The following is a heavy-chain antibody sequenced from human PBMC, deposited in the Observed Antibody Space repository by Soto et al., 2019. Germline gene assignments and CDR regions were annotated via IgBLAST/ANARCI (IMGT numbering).Heavy chain of an antibody. D-gene: IGHD2-8*01. CDR1: GFTFSSYW. Sequence: GGSLRLSCAASGFTFSSYWMSWVRQAPGKGLEWVANIKQDGSEKDYVDSVKGRFTISRDNAKNSLYLQMNSLRAEDTAVYYCASWIDCTNGVCYDAFDIWGQGTMVTVSS. J-gene: IGHJ3*02. CDR3: ASWIDCTNGVCYDAFDI. CDR2: IKQDGSEK. V-gene: IGHV3-7*01.